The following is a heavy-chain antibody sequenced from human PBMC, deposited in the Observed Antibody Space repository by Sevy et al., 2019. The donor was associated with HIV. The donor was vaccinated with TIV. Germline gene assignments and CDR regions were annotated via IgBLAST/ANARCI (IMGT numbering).Heavy chain of an antibody. CDR1: GFNFNDPY. D-gene: IGHD3-3*02. J-gene: IGHJ4*02. V-gene: IGHV3-72*01. CDR2: AKNRANSYTT. Sequence: GGSLRLSCAASGFNFNDPYMDWVRQAPGKGLEWVGRAKNRANSYTTEYAASVQGRFTISRDDSKKSMFLQMNSLKAEDTAVYYCSTDDLISYWGRGTLVTVSS. CDR3: STDDLISY.